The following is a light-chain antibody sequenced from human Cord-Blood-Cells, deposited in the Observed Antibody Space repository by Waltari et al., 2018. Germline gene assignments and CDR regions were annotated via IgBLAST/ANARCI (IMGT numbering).Light chain of an antibody. CDR2: GAS. CDR1: QSVSSSY. CDR3: QQYGSSRGYT. V-gene: IGKV3-20*01. Sequence: EIVLTQSPGTLSLSPGERATLSCRASQSVSSSYLAWYQQKPGQAPRLLSYGASSRATGIPDRFSGSGSGTDFTLTISRLEPEDFAVYYCQQYGSSRGYTFGQVTKLEIK. J-gene: IGKJ2*01.